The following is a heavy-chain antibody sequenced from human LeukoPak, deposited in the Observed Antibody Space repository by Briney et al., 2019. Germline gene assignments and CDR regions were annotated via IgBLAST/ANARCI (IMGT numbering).Heavy chain of an antibody. CDR1: GFTFSSYG. Sequence: GRSLRLSCAASGFTFSSYGMHWVRQAPGKGLEWVAVISYDGSNKYYADSVKGRFTISRDNSKNTLYLQMNSLRAEDTAVYYCAKDHYDSSGYYDYWGQGTLVTVSS. V-gene: IGHV3-30*18. J-gene: IGHJ4*02. CDR2: ISYDGSNK. D-gene: IGHD3-22*01. CDR3: AKDHYDSSGYYDY.